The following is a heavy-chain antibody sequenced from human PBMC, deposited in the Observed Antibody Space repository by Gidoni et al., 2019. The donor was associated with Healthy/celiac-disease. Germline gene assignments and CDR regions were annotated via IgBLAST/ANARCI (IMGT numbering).Heavy chain of an antibody. CDR2: INHRGST. CDR3: ARRGTRYCSGGSCYQHYYMDV. CDR1: GGSFSGYY. D-gene: IGHD2-15*01. V-gene: IGHV4-34*01. Sequence: QVPLQQWGAGLLKPSETLSLTCAVYGGSFSGYYWSWIRQPPGKGLKWIGEINHRGSTNYNPSLKSRVTISVDTSKNQFSLKLRSVTAADTAVYYWARRGTRYCSGGSCYQHYYMDVWGKGTTVTVSS. J-gene: IGHJ6*03.